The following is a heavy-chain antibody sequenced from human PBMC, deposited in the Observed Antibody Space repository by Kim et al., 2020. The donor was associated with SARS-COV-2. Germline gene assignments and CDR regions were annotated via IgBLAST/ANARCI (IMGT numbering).Heavy chain of an antibody. Sequence: GGSLRLSCAASGFTSTNHWMNWVRQTPGKGLEWVAIIKHDGSETKYVDSVKGRFTISRDSAKNTMFLQMNSLRAEDTAVYYCARGGGWLIEHWGQGTLVTVSS. CDR1: GFTSTNHW. J-gene: IGHJ1*01. D-gene: IGHD6-19*01. CDR2: IKHDGSET. V-gene: IGHV3-7*05. CDR3: ARGGGWLIEH.